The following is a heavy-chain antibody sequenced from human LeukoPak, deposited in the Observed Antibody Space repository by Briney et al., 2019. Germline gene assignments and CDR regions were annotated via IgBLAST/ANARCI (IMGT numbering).Heavy chain of an antibody. V-gene: IGHV1-46*01. D-gene: IGHD1-26*01. J-gene: IGHJ5*02. CDR3: ARDNSVGDNAWWFDP. Sequence: ASVKVSCKASGYTFTSYYMHWVRQAPGQGLEWMGLINPTGSSTGYAQKFQGRVTMTRDMSTSTDYMELSSLRSEDTAIYYCARDNSVGDNAWWFDPWGQGTLVTVSS. CDR2: INPTGSST. CDR1: GYTFTSYY.